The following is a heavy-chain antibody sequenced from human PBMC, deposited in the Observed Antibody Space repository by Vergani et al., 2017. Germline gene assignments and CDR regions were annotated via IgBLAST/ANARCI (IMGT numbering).Heavy chain of an antibody. Sequence: QVRLEESGPGLVKPSETLSLTCSVSGYSIGSGFYWAWIRQSPGEGLQWLTSIHNRGKTYHNPSLKSRVSVSLDTSKNRFSLNLTSVTATDTAVYYCARQFGVSQGVGAFETWGRGTEVSVSS. CDR1: GYSIGSGFY. CDR2: IHNRGKT. CDR3: ARQFGVSQGVGAFET. J-gene: IGHJ3*02. D-gene: IGHD3-16*01. V-gene: IGHV4-38-2*01.